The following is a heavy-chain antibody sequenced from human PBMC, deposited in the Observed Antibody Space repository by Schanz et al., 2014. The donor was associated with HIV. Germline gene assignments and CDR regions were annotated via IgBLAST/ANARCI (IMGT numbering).Heavy chain of an antibody. CDR2: IKEDGSAT. CDR1: GFTFNKYW. Sequence: EVQLVESGGGLVHPGGSLRLSCAASGFTFNKYWMNWVRQVPGKGLEWVASIKEDGSATYYVDSVKGRFNISRDNAKNSLYLQMNSLRGEDTAVYYCARDERYCTGSNCYLYYFDYWGQGTLVTVPS. J-gene: IGHJ4*02. CDR3: ARDERYCTGSNCYLYYFDY. V-gene: IGHV3-7*01. D-gene: IGHD2-8*02.